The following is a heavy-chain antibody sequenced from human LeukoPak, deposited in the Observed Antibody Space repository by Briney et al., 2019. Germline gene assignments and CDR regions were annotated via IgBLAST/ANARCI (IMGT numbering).Heavy chain of an antibody. CDR2: ISGSGGST. Sequence: GGSLRLSCAASGFTFSGYWMSWVRQAPGKGLEWVSTISGSGGSTYYADSVKGRFTIPRDNSKNTLYLQMNSLRAEDTAVYYCAKYGSSNPANYYYYGMDVWGQGTTVTVSS. V-gene: IGHV3-23*01. J-gene: IGHJ6*02. CDR3: AKYGSSNPANYYYYGMDV. CDR1: GFTFSGYW. D-gene: IGHD6-13*01.